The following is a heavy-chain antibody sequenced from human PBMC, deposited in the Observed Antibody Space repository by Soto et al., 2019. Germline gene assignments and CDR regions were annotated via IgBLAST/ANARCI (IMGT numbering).Heavy chain of an antibody. Sequence: QLRLQESGPGLVKPSETLSLTCTVSGASISSDGFYWGWIRQPPGKGLEWIASIYYNGDTFHNPSLKSRVTMSVDTSQNTFSLNLRSVTAADTAVYYCARHVRDSRSLSGRYYCDYWGQGTLVTVSS. CDR1: GASISSDGFY. V-gene: IGHV4-39*01. J-gene: IGHJ4*02. CDR3: ARHVRDSRSLSGRYYCDY. CDR2: IYYNGDT. D-gene: IGHD6-6*01.